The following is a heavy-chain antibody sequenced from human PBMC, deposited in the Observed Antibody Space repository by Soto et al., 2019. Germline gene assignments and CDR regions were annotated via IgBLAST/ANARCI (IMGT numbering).Heavy chain of an antibody. CDR3: ARDGGLEWFGELSPFDY. CDR1: GFTFGAYV. CDR2: ISYDGNNK. J-gene: IGHJ4*02. Sequence: PGGSLRLSCAASGFTFGAYVMHWVRQAPGKGLEWVAHISYDGNNKYYADSVKGRFTISRDNSKNTLYLQMNSLRAEDTAVYYCARDGGLEWFGELSPFDYWGQGTLVTVSS. V-gene: IGHV3-30-3*01. D-gene: IGHD3-10*01.